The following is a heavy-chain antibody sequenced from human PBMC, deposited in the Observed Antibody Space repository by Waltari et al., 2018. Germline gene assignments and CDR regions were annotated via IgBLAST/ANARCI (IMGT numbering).Heavy chain of an antibody. CDR3: ARGYSGYELYFDY. V-gene: IGHV3-53*02. CDR1: GLTVRNYY. D-gene: IGHD5-12*01. CDR2: IYSGGST. Sequence: EVQLVETGGGLIQPGGSLSLSCAASGLTVRNYYMSWVRQAPGKGLEWVSVIYSGGSTYYADSVKGRCTISRDNSKNTLYLQMNSLRAEDTAVYYCARGYSGYELYFDYWGQGTLVTVSS. J-gene: IGHJ4*02.